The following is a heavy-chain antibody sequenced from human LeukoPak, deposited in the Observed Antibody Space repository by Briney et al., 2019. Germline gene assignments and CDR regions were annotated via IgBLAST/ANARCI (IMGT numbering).Heavy chain of an antibody. CDR1: GGTFSSYT. J-gene: IGHJ6*02. CDR3: ARVSSGQDGMDV. D-gene: IGHD3-22*01. CDR2: IIPILGIA. V-gene: IGHV1-69*02. Sequence: ASVKVSCKASGGTFSSYTISWVRQAPGQGLEWMGSIIPILGIANYAQKFQGRVTITADKSTSTAYMELSSLRSEDTAVYYCARVSSGQDGMDVWGQGTTVTVSS.